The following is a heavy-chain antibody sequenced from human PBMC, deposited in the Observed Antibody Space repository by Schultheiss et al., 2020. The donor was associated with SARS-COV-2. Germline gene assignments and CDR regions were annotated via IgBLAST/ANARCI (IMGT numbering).Heavy chain of an antibody. CDR1: GYTFTGYY. Sequence: ASVKVSCKASGYTFTGYYMHWVRQAPGQGLEWMGWINPNSGGTNYAQKFQGWVTMTRDTSISTAYMELSRLRSDDTAVYYCARGIPTTVTTYRSHYYYYYMDVWGKGTTVTVSS. CDR2: INPNSGGT. CDR3: ARGIPTTVTTYRSHYYYYYMDV. V-gene: IGHV1-2*04. D-gene: IGHD4-17*01. J-gene: IGHJ6*03.